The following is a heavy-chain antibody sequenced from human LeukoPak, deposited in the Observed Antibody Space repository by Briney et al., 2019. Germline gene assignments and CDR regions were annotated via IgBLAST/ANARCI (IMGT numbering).Heavy chain of an antibody. CDR2: ISGSGGST. D-gene: IGHD6-13*01. Sequence: GGSLRLSCAASGFTFSSYAMSWVRQAPGKGLEWVSVISGSGGSTYYADSVKGRFTISRDNSKNTLYLQMNSLRAEDTAVYYCAKLARIAAAGTDPSPFDYWGQGTLVTVSS. V-gene: IGHV3-23*01. CDR1: GFTFSSYA. CDR3: AKLARIAAAGTDPSPFDY. J-gene: IGHJ4*02.